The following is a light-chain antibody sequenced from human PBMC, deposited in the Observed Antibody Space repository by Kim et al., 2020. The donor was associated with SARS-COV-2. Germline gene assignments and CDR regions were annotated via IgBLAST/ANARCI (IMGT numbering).Light chain of an antibody. CDR1: QSVRSN. CDR2: GAS. CDR3: QQYNNWPGT. V-gene: IGKV3-15*01. J-gene: IGKJ1*01. Sequence: VSPGERATLSCRASQSVRSNLAWYQQKPGQAPRLLIYGASTRATGIPARFSGSGSGTEFILTISSLQSEDFAVYYCQQYNNWPGTFGQGTKVDIK.